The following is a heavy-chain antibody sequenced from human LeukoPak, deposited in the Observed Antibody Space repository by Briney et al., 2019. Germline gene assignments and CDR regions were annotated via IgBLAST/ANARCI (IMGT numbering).Heavy chain of an antibody. V-gene: IGHV4-39*01. Sequence: PSETLSLTCTVSGVSISSSNSYWGWIRQPPGKGLEWIGSIYYSGNTYYNASLKSQVSISIDTSKNQFSLRLTSVTAADTAVYYCARGIEMATWLGNYYMDVWGKGTTVTVSS. CDR3: ARGIEMATWLGNYYMDV. CDR1: GVSISSSNSY. CDR2: IYYSGNT. D-gene: IGHD5-24*01. J-gene: IGHJ6*03.